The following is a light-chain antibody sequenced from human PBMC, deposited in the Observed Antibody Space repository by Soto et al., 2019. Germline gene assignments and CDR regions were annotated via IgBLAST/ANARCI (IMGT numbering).Light chain of an antibody. V-gene: IGKV2-30*02. CDR1: QSLVHSDGSTY. Sequence: DVVMTQSPLSLPVILGQPASISCRSSQSLVHSDGSTYLHWFQQRPGQSPRRLIYKVSNRESGVPDRVSGSGSGTDFTLEISRLEAEDVGVYYCMQGTHWPRTFGQGTKVEIK. CDR3: MQGTHWPRT. J-gene: IGKJ1*01. CDR2: KVS.